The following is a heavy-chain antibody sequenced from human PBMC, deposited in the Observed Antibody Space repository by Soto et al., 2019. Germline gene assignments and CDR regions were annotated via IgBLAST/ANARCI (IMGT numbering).Heavy chain of an antibody. D-gene: IGHD2-21*02. J-gene: IGHJ3*01. CDR2: ISYDGSNK. Sequence: GGSLRLSCAASGFTFSSYAMHWVRQAPGKGLEWVAVISYDGSNKYYADSVKGRFTISRDNSKNTLYLQMNSLRADDSAVYYCARGDKGGFDLWGQGTTVTVSS. CDR3: ARGDKGGFDL. V-gene: IGHV3-30-3*01. CDR1: GFTFSSYA.